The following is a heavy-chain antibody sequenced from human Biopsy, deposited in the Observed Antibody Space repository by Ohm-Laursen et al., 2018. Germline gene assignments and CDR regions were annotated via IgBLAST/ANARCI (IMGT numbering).Heavy chain of an antibody. CDR3: ARAFRGQYFYYYYGMDV. J-gene: IGHJ6*02. Sequence: SLRLSCTASGFTFADYGMHWVRQAPGKGLEWVSLISWDGRTRYYADSVKGRFTISRDNSKNSLYLQMNSLRLEDTALYFCARAFRGQYFYYYYGMDVWGQGTTVTVSS. V-gene: IGHV3-43D*04. D-gene: IGHD3-9*01. CDR2: ISWDGRTR. CDR1: GFTFADYG.